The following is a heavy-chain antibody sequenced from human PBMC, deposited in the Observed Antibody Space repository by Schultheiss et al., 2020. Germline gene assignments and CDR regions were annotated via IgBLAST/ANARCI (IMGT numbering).Heavy chain of an antibody. CDR2: ISSSGSTI. CDR1: GFTFSSYE. V-gene: IGHV3-48*03. D-gene: IGHD6-19*01. J-gene: IGHJ4*02. Sequence: GASLRLSCAASGFTFSSYEMNWVRQAPGKGLEWVSYISSSGSTIYYADSVKGRFTISRDNAKNSLYLQMNSLRAEDTAVYYCANLAVAGRGYWGQGTLVTVSS. CDR3: ANLAVAGRGY.